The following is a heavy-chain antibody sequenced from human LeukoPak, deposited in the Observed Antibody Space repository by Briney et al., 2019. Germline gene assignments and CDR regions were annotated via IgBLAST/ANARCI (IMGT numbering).Heavy chain of an antibody. CDR3: ARGWVTYYDILTGPYYFDY. CDR1: GGSISSSSYY. CDR2: IYYSGST. Sequence: SETLSLTCTVSGGSISSSSYYWGWIRQPPGKGLEWIGSIYYSGSTNYNPSLKSRVTISVDTSKNQFSLELSSVTAADTAVYYCARGWVTYYDILTGPYYFDYWGQGTLVTVSS. D-gene: IGHD3-9*01. V-gene: IGHV4-39*07. J-gene: IGHJ4*02.